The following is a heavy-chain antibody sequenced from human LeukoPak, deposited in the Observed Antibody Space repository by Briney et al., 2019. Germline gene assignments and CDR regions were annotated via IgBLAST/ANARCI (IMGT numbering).Heavy chain of an antibody. V-gene: IGHV4-61*08. CDR1: GGSISSGDYY. Sequence: PSQTLSLTCTVTGGSISSGDYYWSWIRQPPGKGLEWIGYIYYSGSTNYNPSLKSRVTISVDTSKNQFSLKLSSVTAADTAVYYCAGTNIAARGEYYYYYYYMDVWGKGTTVTVSS. J-gene: IGHJ6*03. CDR2: IYYSGST. CDR3: AGTNIAARGEYYYYYYYMDV. D-gene: IGHD6-6*01.